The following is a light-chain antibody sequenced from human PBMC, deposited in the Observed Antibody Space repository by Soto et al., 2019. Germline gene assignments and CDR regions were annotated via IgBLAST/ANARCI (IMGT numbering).Light chain of an antibody. CDR3: TSCAGSNNYVV. Sequence: QSVLTQPPSASGSPGQSVTISCTGTSSDVGGYNYVSWYQHHPGKAPKLMIYGVSERPSGVPDRFSGSKSGNTASLTVSGLQAEDDADYYCTSCAGSNNYVVFGGGTKLTVL. V-gene: IGLV2-8*01. CDR2: GVS. J-gene: IGLJ2*01. CDR1: SSDVGGYNY.